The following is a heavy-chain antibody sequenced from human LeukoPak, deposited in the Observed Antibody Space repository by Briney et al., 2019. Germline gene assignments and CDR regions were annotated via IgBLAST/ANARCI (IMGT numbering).Heavy chain of an antibody. D-gene: IGHD2-8*01. V-gene: IGHV4-39*07. CDR3: AREKWYYYYYYMDV. Sequence: SETLSLTCTVSGGSISSSSYYWGWIRQPPGKGLEWIGSIYYSGSTYYNPSLKSRVTISVDTSKNQFSLKLSSVTAADTAVYYCAREKWYYYYYYMDVWGKGTTVTVPS. CDR2: IYYSGST. CDR1: GGSISSSSYY. J-gene: IGHJ6*03.